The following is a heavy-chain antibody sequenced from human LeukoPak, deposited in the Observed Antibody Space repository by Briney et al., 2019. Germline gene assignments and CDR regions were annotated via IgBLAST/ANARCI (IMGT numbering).Heavy chain of an antibody. CDR1: GFALSFHA. D-gene: IGHD2-21*02. Sequence: GGSLRLSCAASGFALSFHALHWVRQSPGKGLEWVAATSYDGTNKFYADSVKGRFTVSRDNSQKTMFLEMNSLRPEDTAVYSCARGMTASLRANAGFDIWGQGTTVAVSS. V-gene: IGHV3-30*04. J-gene: IGHJ3*02. CDR2: TSYDGTNK. CDR3: ARGMTASLRANAGFDI.